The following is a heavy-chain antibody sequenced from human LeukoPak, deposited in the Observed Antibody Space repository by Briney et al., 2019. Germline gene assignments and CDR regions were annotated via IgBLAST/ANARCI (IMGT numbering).Heavy chain of an antibody. V-gene: IGHV1-2*02. Sequence: GASVKVSCKASGYTFTGYYMHWVRQAPGQGLEYMGWINPNSGGTSYAQKFQGRVTLTRDTSISTAYMELSRLRSDDTAVYYCARGVTYYYDSGSSNFDYWGQGTLVTVSS. CDR3: ARGVTYYYDSGSSNFDY. CDR1: GYTFTGYY. J-gene: IGHJ4*02. CDR2: INPNSGGT. D-gene: IGHD3-10*01.